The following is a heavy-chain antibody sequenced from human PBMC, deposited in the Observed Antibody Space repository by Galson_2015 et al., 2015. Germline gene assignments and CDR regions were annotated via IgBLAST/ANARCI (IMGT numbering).Heavy chain of an antibody. D-gene: IGHD2-2*01. Sequence: SGAEVYKPGASALVSCEASGYTFTSCGVSWVRPAPGQGLEWMGWIGAYNGNTNYAQKLQGRVTMITDTCTSTAYMELRCLRSDDTAVYYCARDRMPCWYSDLWGRGTLVTVSS. CDR2: IGAYNGNT. CDR3: ARDRMPCWYSDL. CDR1: GYTFTSCG. J-gene: IGHJ2*01. V-gene: IGHV1-18*01.